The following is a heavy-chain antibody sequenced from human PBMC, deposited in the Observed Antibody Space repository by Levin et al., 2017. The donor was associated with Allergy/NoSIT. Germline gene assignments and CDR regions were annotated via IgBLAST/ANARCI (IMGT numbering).Heavy chain of an antibody. CDR1: GYTFTGYY. V-gene: IGHV1-2*06. J-gene: IGHJ4*02. CDR3: ARARLEWLSQPLDY. Sequence: ASVKVSCKASGYTFTGYYMHWVRQAPGQGLEWMGRINPNSGGTNYAQKFQGRVTMTRDTSISTAYMELSRLRSDDTAVYYCARARLEWLSQPLDYWGQGTLVTVSS. D-gene: IGHD3-3*01. CDR2: INPNSGGT.